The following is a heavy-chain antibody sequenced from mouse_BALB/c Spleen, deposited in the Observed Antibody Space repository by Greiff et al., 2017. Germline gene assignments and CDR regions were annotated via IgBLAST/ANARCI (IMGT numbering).Heavy chain of an antibody. Sequence: VQLQQSGPELVKPGASVRISCKASGYTFTSYYIHWVKQRPGQGLEWIGWIYPGNVNTKYNEKFKGKATLTADKSSSTAYMQLSSLTSEDSAVYFCAVYYDYGGFAYWGQGTLVTVSA. J-gene: IGHJ3*01. D-gene: IGHD2-4*01. V-gene: IGHV1S56*01. CDR1: GYTFTSYY. CDR2: IYPGNVNT. CDR3: AVYYDYGGFAY.